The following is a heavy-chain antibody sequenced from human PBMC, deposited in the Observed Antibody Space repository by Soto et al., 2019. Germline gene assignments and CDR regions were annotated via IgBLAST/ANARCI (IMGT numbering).Heavy chain of an antibody. CDR1: GFTFSSYW. CDR3: ARDRVGTTRDKAPDF. Sequence: GSLRLSCAASGFTFSSYWMSWVRQTPGEGLEGVANMNQDGSEKYYVDSMKGRFTISRDNAKNSLYLQMNSLRAEDTAVYYCARDRVGTTRDKAPDFWGQGTLVTVSS. D-gene: IGHD1-26*01. V-gene: IGHV3-7*01. CDR2: MNQDGSEK. J-gene: IGHJ4*02.